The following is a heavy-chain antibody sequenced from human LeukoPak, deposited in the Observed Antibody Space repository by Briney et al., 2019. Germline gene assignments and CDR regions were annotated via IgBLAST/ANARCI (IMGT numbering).Heavy chain of an antibody. D-gene: IGHD3-22*01. CDR1: GFTFTSYT. V-gene: IGHV3-21*01. J-gene: IGHJ4*02. Sequence: GGSLRLSCAASGFTFTSYTMNWVRQAPGKGLEWVSSISSSGNYIYYADSVKGRYTISRDNARNSLYLQMNSLRAEDTAVYYCARGGRGTIIMIVVAALDYWGQGTLVTVSS. CDR3: ARGGRGTIIMIVVAALDY. CDR2: ISSSGNYI.